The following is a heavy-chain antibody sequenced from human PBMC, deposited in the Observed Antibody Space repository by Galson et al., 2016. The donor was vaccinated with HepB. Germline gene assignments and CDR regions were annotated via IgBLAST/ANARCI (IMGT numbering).Heavy chain of an antibody. J-gene: IGHJ4*02. CDR3: AAPFGIEAVAGTVDFGY. CDR2: ISGRGGST. CDR1: GFTSSSYA. D-gene: IGHD6-19*01. V-gene: IGHV3-23*01. Sequence: SLRLSCAASGFTSSSYAMSWVRQAPGKGLEWVSAISGRGGSTYYADAVKGRFTISRDNSKNPLFLQMNSLRAEDTGVYYCAAPFGIEAVAGTVDFGYWGQGTLVTVSS.